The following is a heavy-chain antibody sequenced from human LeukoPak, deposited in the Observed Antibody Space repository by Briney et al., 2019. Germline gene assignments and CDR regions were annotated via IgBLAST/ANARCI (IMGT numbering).Heavy chain of an antibody. CDR3: ARESYHYDRGHWYFDL. CDR1: GFTFSSYG. CDR2: IRYDGSNK. V-gene: IGHV3-30*02. D-gene: IGHD3-22*01. J-gene: IGHJ2*01. Sequence: GGSLRLSCAASGFTFSSYGMHWVRQAPGKGLEWVAFIRYDGSNKYYADSVKGRFTISRDNSKNTLYLQMNSLRAEDTAVYYCARESYHYDRGHWYFDLWGRGTLVTVSS.